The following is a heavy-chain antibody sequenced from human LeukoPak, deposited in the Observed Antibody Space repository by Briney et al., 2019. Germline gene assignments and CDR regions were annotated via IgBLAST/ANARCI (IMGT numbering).Heavy chain of an antibody. CDR1: GFTFSSYE. V-gene: IGHV3-48*03. Sequence: GGSLRLSCAASGFTFSSYEMNWVRQAPGKGLEWVSYISSSGSSIYYADSVKGRFTISRDNAKNSLYLQMNSLRAEDTAVYYCAANTYYYDSSGGYYFDYWGQGTLVTVSS. J-gene: IGHJ4*02. CDR2: ISSSGSSI. CDR3: AANTYYYDSSGGYYFDY. D-gene: IGHD3-22*01.